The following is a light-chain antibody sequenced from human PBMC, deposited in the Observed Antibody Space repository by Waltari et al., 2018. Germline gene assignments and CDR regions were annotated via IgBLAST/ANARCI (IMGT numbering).Light chain of an antibody. CDR3: QAWDRSTVV. CDR1: NLGNKY. Sequence: SYELTQPPSVSVSPGQTASIPCSGDNLGNKYVCWYQQKPGQSPVLVMYEDTKRPSGIPERFSGSNSGNTATLTISGTQAMDEGDYYCQAWDRSTVVFGGGTKLTVL. J-gene: IGLJ2*01. CDR2: EDT. V-gene: IGLV3-1*01.